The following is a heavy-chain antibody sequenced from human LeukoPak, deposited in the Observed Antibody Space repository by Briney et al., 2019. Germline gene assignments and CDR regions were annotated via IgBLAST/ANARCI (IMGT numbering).Heavy chain of an antibody. CDR1: GGSISSYY. D-gene: IGHD2-2*01. Sequence: SETLSLTCAVSGGSISSYYWSWIRQSPGRGLEYIGHIYYNGCTDYNPSLKSRVTISVDTSRNQFSLKLNSVTAADTAVYFCARWYCSRGTCYYLDYWGQGTLVTVSS. CDR3: ARWYCSRGTCYYLDY. J-gene: IGHJ4*02. V-gene: IGHV4-59*01. CDR2: IYYNGCT.